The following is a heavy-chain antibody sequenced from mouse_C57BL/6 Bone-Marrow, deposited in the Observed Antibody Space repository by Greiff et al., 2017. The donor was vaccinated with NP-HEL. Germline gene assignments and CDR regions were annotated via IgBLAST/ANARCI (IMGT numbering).Heavy chain of an antibody. D-gene: IGHD1-1*01. CDR1: GIDFSRSW. V-gene: IGHV4-1*01. Sequence: EVKLLQSGGGLVQPGGSLKLSCAASGIDFSRSWMSWVRRAAGKGLVWIGASNPDSRTRNYAPSLKDKFIISRDNAKNTLYLQMSKVRSEDTALYYCALYYYGSSPGAMDYWGQGTSVTVSS. J-gene: IGHJ4*01. CDR2: SNPDSRTR. CDR3: ALYYYGSSPGAMDY.